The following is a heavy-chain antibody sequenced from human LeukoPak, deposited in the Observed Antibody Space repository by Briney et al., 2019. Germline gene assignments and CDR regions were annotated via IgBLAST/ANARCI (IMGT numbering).Heavy chain of an antibody. CDR3: ARADPIGITMVRGVIDY. Sequence: ASVKVSCKAPGYTFTGYYMHWVRQAPGQGLEWMGWINPNSGGTNYAQKFQGRVTMTRDTSISTAYMELSRLRSDDTAVYYCARADPIGITMVRGVIDYWGQGTLVTVSS. J-gene: IGHJ4*02. CDR1: GYTFTGYY. V-gene: IGHV1-2*02. CDR2: INPNSGGT. D-gene: IGHD3-10*01.